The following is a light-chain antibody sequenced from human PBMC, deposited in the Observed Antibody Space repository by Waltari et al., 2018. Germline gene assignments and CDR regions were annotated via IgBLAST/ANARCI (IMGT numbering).Light chain of an antibody. CDR1: QSILYSSNNKNY. J-gene: IGKJ1*01. CDR2: WAS. V-gene: IGKV4-1*01. Sequence: DIVMTQSPDSLAVSLGERATINCKSSQSILYSSNNKNYLTWYQQKPGQPPKVLIYWASTRESGVPDRFSGSGSGKTFTLTISSLQAEDVAVYYCQQYYSAPRTFGQGTKVEIK. CDR3: QQYYSAPRT.